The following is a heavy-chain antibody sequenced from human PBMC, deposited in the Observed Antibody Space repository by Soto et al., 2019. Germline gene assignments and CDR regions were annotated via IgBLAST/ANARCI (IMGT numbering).Heavy chain of an antibody. D-gene: IGHD6-6*01. Sequence: PGGSLRLSCAASGFTFSSYGMHWVRQAPGKGLEGVAVISYDGSNKYYADSVKGRFTISRDNSKNTLYLQMNSLRAEDTAVYYCAKVAEYSSSNYYYGMDVWGQGTTVTVSS. CDR2: ISYDGSNK. CDR3: AKVAEYSSSNYYYGMDV. V-gene: IGHV3-30*18. CDR1: GFTFSSYG. J-gene: IGHJ6*02.